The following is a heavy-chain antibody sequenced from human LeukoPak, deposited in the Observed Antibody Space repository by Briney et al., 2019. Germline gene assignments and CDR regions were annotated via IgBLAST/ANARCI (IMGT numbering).Heavy chain of an antibody. J-gene: IGHJ4*02. CDR1: GFTFSSYW. V-gene: IGHV3-7*01. Sequence: GGSLRLSCAASGFTFSSYWMSWVRQAPGKGLEWVANIKQDGSEKSYVDSVKGRFTISGDNAKNSLYLRMNSLRAEDTAVYYCAREGLSLDYWGQGTLVTVSS. CDR2: IKQDGSEK. D-gene: IGHD3-16*02. CDR3: AREGLSLDY.